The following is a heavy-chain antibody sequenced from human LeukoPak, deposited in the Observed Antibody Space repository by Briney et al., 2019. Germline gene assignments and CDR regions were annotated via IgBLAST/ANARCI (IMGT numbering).Heavy chain of an antibody. D-gene: IGHD6-13*01. CDR2: IWYDGSNE. Sequence: GRSLRLSCAASGFIFSNYAMHWVRQAPGKGLEWVAVIWYDGSNENYADTVKGRFTISRDNSKNMLNLQVNSLRAEDTAVYYCARRSAVGTHGMDVWGKGTTVTVSS. CDR1: GFIFSNYA. V-gene: IGHV3-33*01. CDR3: ARRSAVGTHGMDV. J-gene: IGHJ6*04.